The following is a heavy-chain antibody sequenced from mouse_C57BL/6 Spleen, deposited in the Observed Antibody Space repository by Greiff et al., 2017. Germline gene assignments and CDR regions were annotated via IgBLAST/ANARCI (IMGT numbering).Heavy chain of an antibody. CDR3: ARKDYGEGFDD. CDR2: IWTGGGT. CDR1: GYSFTSYA. V-gene: IGHV2-9-1*01. J-gene: IGHJ2*01. Sequence: QVQLQQSGPGLVAPSQSLSISCTVSGYSFTSYAISWVRQPPGKGLEWLGVIWTGGGTTYNSALKSRLSISKDNSKSQVFLKMNSLQTDDTARDYCARKDYGEGFDDWGQGTTLTVSS. D-gene: IGHD1-1*01.